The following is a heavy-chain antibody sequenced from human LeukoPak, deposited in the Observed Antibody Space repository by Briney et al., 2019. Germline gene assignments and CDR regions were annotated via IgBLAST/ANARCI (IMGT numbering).Heavy chain of an antibody. Sequence: SETLSLTCTVSGDSFSSVTDYWAWIRQPPGKGLEWIASGDYSGGTYYNPSLESRVAISVDTSKNQFSLKLSSVTAADTAVYYCAREINRGFDIWGQGTMVTVSS. CDR1: GDSFSSVTDY. CDR3: AREINRGFDI. V-gene: IGHV4-39*07. CDR2: GDYSGGT. J-gene: IGHJ3*02.